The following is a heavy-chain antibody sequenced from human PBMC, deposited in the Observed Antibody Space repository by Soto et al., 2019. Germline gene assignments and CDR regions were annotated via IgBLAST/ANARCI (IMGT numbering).Heavy chain of an antibody. Sequence: SETLSLTCTVSGGSISSSSYYWGWIRQPPGKGLEWIGSIYYSGSTYYNPSLKSRVTISVDTSKNQFSLKLSSVTAADTAVYYCARTSDYPGVDYSCQGTLVTVSS. CDR2: IYYSGST. J-gene: IGHJ4*02. CDR3: ARTSDYPGVDY. D-gene: IGHD5-12*01. CDR1: GGSISSSSYY. V-gene: IGHV4-39*01.